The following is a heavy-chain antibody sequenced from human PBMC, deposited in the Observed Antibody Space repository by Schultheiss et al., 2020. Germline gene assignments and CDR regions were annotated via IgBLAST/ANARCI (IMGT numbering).Heavy chain of an antibody. CDR2: ISYDGSNK. Sequence: GGSLRLSCAASGFTFSSYAMHWVRQAPGKGLEWVAVISYDGSNKYYADSVKGRFTISRDNSKNTLYLQMNSLRAEDTAVYYCARDMVRGATGNDAFDIWGQGTMVTVSS. D-gene: IGHD3-10*01. CDR3: ARDMVRGATGNDAFDI. CDR1: GFTFSSYA. J-gene: IGHJ3*02. V-gene: IGHV3-30*04.